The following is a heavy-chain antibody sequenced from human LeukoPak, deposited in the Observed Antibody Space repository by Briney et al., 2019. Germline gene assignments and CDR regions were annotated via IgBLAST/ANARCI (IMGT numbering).Heavy chain of an antibody. CDR1: RFTFSTSG. CDR3: ATYITTVTTSPYYYYYAMDV. J-gene: IGHJ6*02. V-gene: IGHV3-30*03. D-gene: IGHD4-17*01. Sequence: PGGSLRLSCEASRFTFSTSGMHWVRQAPGKGLEWVALISSDGSNKYFADSVKGRFTISRDNSKNTLYLQMNSLRAEDTAVYYCATYITTVTTSPYYYYYAMDVWGQGTTVTVSS. CDR2: ISSDGSNK.